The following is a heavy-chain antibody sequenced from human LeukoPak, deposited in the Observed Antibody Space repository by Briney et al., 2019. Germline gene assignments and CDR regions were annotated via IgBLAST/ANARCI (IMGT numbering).Heavy chain of an antibody. CDR1: GYTFTSYY. V-gene: IGHV1-46*03. D-gene: IGHD2-2*01. Sequence: ASVKVSCTASGYTFTSYYMHWVRQAPGQGLEWMGIINPSGGSTSYAQKFQGRVTMTRDTSTSTVYMELSSLRSEDTAVYYCAREDCSSTSCYLIGWFDPWGQGTLVTVSS. CDR2: INPSGGST. J-gene: IGHJ5*02. CDR3: AREDCSSTSCYLIGWFDP.